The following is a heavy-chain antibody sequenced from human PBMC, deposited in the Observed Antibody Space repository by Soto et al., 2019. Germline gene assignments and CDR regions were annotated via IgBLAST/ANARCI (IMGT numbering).Heavy chain of an antibody. D-gene: IGHD6-13*01. CDR2: IYSGGST. CDR1: GFTVSNNY. Sequence: EVQLVESGGGLIQPGGSLRLSCAASGFTVSNNYMRWVRQAPGQGLEWVLLIYSGGSTHYADSVKRRFTISRDNSKHALYLQMNSLRVDDTAVYYCARDPPGIAASGGGGWGQGTLVTVSS. V-gene: IGHV3-53*01. CDR3: ARDPPGIAASGGGG. J-gene: IGHJ4*02.